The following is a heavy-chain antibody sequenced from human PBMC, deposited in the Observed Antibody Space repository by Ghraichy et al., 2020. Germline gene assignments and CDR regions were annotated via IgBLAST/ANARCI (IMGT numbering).Heavy chain of an antibody. Sequence: SGPTLVKPTQTLTLTYTFSGFSLSTSGVGVGWIRQPPGKALEWLVLIYWNDDKRYSPSLKSRLTITKDTSKNQVVLTMTNMDPVDTATYYCARSSGYYYFAYWGQGTLVTVSS. V-gene: IGHV2-5*01. J-gene: IGHJ4*02. D-gene: IGHD3-22*01. CDR1: GFSLSTSGVG. CDR3: ARSSGYYYFAY. CDR2: IYWNDDK.